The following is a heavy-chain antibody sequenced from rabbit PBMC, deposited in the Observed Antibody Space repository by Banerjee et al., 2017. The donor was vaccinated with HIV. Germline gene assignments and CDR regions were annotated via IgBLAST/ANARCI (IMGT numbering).Heavy chain of an antibody. CDR1: GFSLSNNYV. J-gene: IGHJ3*01. V-gene: IGHV1S40*01. D-gene: IGHD2-1*01. Sequence: QSLEESGGDLVKPGASLTLTCTASGFSLSNNYVMCWVRQAPGKGLEWIACIYISSDSTYYASWAKGRFTISKTSSTTVTLQMTSLTAADTATYFCARGLYDTTRLDLWGQGTLVTVS. CDR2: IYISSDST. CDR3: ARGLYDTTRLDL.